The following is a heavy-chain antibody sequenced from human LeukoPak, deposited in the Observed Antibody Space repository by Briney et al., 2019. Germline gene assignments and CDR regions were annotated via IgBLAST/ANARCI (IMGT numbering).Heavy chain of an antibody. CDR1: GGSMSSYY. Sequence: SETLSLTCTVSGGSMSSYYWNWIRQPPGKGLEWIGYIYYSGITNYTPSLKSRDTISVHTSKNQFSLKLSSVTAADTAVYYCARAPTDHTSANFNFDYWGQGTLVTVSS. D-gene: IGHD2-2*01. CDR2: IYYSGIT. V-gene: IGHV4-59*01. CDR3: ARAPTDHTSANFNFDY. J-gene: IGHJ4*02.